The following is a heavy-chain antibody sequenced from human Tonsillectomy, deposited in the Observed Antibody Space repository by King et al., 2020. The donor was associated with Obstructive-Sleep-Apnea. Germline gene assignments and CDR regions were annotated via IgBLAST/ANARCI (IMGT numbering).Heavy chain of an antibody. CDR3: ARDREIVVVPAANDRYYYYYYGMDV. Sequence: VQLVESGGGLVQPGGSLRLSCAASGFTFSSYSMNWVRQAPGKGLEWVSYISSSSSTIYYADSVKGRFTISRDNAKNSLYLQMNSLRAEETAVYYCARDREIVVVPAANDRYYYYYYGMDVWGQGTTVTVSS. CDR2: ISSSSSTI. CDR1: GFTFSSYS. D-gene: IGHD2-2*01. V-gene: IGHV3-48*04. J-gene: IGHJ6*02.